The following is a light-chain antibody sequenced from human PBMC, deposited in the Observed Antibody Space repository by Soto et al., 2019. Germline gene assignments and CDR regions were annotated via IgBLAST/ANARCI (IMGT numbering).Light chain of an antibody. CDR1: QRVGSDY. V-gene: IGKV3-20*01. J-gene: IGKJ1*01. CDR2: GAS. CDR3: QQYAISRT. Sequence: ETVLTQSPGTLSLSPGERATLSCRASQRVGSDYLAWYQQKRGQAPRLLIYGASSRATGVPDRFSGSGSGTDFTLHISRLEPEDFAVYYCQQYAISRTFGQGTKVDIK.